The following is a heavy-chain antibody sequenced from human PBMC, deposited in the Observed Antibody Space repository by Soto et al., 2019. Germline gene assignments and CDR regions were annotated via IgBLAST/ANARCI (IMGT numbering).Heavy chain of an antibody. CDR3: ARYVQLEQPLSFDY. CDR1: GGSISSGGYY. CDR2: IYYSGST. J-gene: IGHJ4*02. Sequence: PSETLSLTCTVSGGSISSGGYYWSWIRQHPGKGLEWIGYIYYSGSTYYNPSLKSRVTISVDTSKNQFSLKLSSVTAADTAVYYCARYVQLEQPLSFDYWGQGTLVTVSS. V-gene: IGHV4-31*03. D-gene: IGHD6-6*01.